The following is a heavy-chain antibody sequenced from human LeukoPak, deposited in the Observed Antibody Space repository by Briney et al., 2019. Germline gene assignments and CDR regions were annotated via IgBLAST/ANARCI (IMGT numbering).Heavy chain of an antibody. CDR1: GFTFSSYA. CDR3: AKDPAWIQLWNLLHFDH. Sequence: GGSLRLSCAASGFTFSSYAMSWVRQAPGRGLEWVSAISGSGGSTYYADSVKGRFTISRDNSKNTLYLQMNSLRAEDKAVYYCAKDPAWIQLWNLLHFDHGGQETLVTVSS. CDR2: ISGSGGST. D-gene: IGHD5-18*01. J-gene: IGHJ4*02. V-gene: IGHV3-23*01.